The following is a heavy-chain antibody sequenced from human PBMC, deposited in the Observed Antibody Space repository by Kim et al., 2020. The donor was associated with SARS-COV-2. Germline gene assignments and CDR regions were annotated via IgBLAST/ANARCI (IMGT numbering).Heavy chain of an antibody. CDR3: ARTPLSPVAIYYYYYYGMDV. Sequence: GGSLRLSCAASGFTFSDYYMSWIRQAPGKGLEWVSYISSSGSTIYYADSVKGRFTISRDNAKNSLYLQMNSLRAEDTAVYYCARTPLSPVAIYYYYYYGMDVWGQGTTVTVSS. CDR2: ISSSGSTI. CDR1: GFTFSDYY. D-gene: IGHD2-21*01. J-gene: IGHJ6*02. V-gene: IGHV3-11*01.